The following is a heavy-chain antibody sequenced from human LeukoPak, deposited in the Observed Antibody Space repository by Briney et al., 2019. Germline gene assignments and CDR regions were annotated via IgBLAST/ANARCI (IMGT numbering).Heavy chain of an antibody. CDR2: IKQDGTEK. J-gene: IGHJ6*03. Sequence: GGSLRLSCAASGFNLKSYWMSWVRQAPGKGLEWVANIKQDGTEKNYVDSVKGRFIISRGNTKKSLYLQMNGLRAEDTAVYYCARDRQGDYMDVWGKGTTVAVSS. CDR1: GFNLKSYW. V-gene: IGHV3-7*01. D-gene: IGHD6-6*01. CDR3: ARDRQGDYMDV.